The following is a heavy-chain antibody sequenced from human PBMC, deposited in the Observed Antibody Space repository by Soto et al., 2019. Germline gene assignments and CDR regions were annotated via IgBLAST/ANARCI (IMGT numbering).Heavy chain of an antibody. J-gene: IGHJ4*02. Sequence: TLSLTCTVSVGSISSRGYYWSWILQHPGKGLEWIGYIYYSGSTYYNPSLKSRVTISVDTSKNQFSLKLSSVTAADTAVYYCASGRNYYDSSGYADWGQGTLVTVSS. CDR1: VGSISSRGYY. D-gene: IGHD3-22*01. CDR3: ASGRNYYDSSGYAD. CDR2: IYYSGST. V-gene: IGHV4-31*03.